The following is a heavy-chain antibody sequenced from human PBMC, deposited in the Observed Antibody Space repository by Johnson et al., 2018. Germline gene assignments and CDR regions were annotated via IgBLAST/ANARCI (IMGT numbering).Heavy chain of an antibody. J-gene: IGHJ6*03. Sequence: QVQLVQSGGGVVQPGRSLRLSCAASGLTFSSYAMHWVRQAPGQALEWVALISYDVSNKYFADSVKGRFTISRDNSNNTLYLQMNSLRAEDTAVYYWARDPYFDTGYYYYYMDVWGKGTTVTVSS. CDR1: GLTFSSYA. CDR2: ISYDVSNK. V-gene: IGHV3-30-3*01. CDR3: ARDPYFDTGYYYYYMDV. D-gene: IGHD3-9*01.